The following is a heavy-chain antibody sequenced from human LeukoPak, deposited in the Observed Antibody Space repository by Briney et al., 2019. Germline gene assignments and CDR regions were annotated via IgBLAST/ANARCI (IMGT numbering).Heavy chain of an antibody. V-gene: IGHV3-53*01. Sequence: GGSLRLSCAASGITVSSIYMSWVRQAPGKGLEWVSFIYSDGNTYYADSVKGRFTLSRDSSRNTLYLQMNSLRVDDTAVYYCAGDTHSSSWYDHWGQGTLVTVSS. CDR2: IYSDGNT. CDR1: GITVSSIY. J-gene: IGHJ5*02. CDR3: AGDTHSSSWYDH. D-gene: IGHD6-19*01.